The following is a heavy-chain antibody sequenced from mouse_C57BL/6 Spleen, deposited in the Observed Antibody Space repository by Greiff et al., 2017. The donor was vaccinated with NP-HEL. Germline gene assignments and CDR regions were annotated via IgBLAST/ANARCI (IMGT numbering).Heavy chain of an antibody. J-gene: IGHJ2*01. D-gene: IGHD2-1*01. V-gene: IGHV1-59*01. CDR2: IDPSDSYT. CDR3: ASLYSYFDY. Sequence: QVQLQQPGAELVRPGTSVTLSCKASGYTFTSYWMHWVKQRPGQGLEWIGVIDPSDSYTNYNQKFKGKATLTVDTSSSTAYMQLSSLTSEDSAVYYCASLYSYFDYWGQGTTLTVSS. CDR1: GYTFTSYW.